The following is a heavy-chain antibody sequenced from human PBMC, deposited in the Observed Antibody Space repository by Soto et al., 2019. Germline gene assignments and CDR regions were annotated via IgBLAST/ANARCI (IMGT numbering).Heavy chain of an antibody. Sequence: PSETLSLTCAVYGGSFSGYYWSWIRQPPGKGLEWIGEINHSGSTNYNPSLKSRVTISVDTSKNQFSLKLSTVTAADTAVYYCARDLYCGSESCGYDYFYGMDVSGQGTLFTVSS. D-gene: IGHD3-10*01. CDR2: INHSGST. CDR3: ARDLYCGSESCGYDYFYGMDV. CDR1: GGSFSGYY. V-gene: IGHV4-34*01. J-gene: IGHJ6*02.